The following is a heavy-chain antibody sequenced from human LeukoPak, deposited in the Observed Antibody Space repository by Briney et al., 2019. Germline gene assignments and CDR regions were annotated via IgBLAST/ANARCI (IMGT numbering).Heavy chain of an antibody. J-gene: IGHJ5*02. CDR2: IIPIFGTA. D-gene: IGHD3-22*01. V-gene: IGHV1-69*13. CDR1: GGTFSSYA. Sequence: ASVKVSCKASGGTFSSYAISWVRQAPGQGLEWMGGIIPIFGTANYAQKFQGRVTITADESTSTAYMELSSLRSEDTAVYYCARLYYYDSSGDRYNWFDPWGQGTLVTVSS. CDR3: ARLYYYDSSGDRYNWFDP.